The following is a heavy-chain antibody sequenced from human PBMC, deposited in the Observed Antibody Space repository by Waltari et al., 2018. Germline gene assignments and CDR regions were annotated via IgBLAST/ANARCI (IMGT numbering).Heavy chain of an antibody. Sequence: QVQLQQWGAGLLKPSGTLSLTCAVYGGSFSDYYWTWVRQPPGKGLEWIGEINHSGRINYNPSLKSRVTMSVDTSKNQFSLRLGSVTAADTAIYYCARGRRGRDVAGRVSRRYYYMDVWGKGTTVTVSS. J-gene: IGHJ6*03. CDR1: GGSFSDYY. CDR3: ARGRRGRDVAGRVSRRYYYMDV. CDR2: INHSGRI. D-gene: IGHD6-19*01. V-gene: IGHV4-34*01.